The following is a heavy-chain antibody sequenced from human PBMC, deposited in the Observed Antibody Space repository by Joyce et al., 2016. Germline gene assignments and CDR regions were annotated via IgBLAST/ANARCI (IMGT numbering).Heavy chain of an antibody. CDR2: INSDGSTT. Sequence: EVQPVESGGGFVQPAGSLSLSCESSGFTFSNYWMHWVHQAPGKGLVWVSRINSDGSTTNYADSVKGRFTSYRNNAKNTLYLQINSMRDEDAAVYHCARSLYSGTKQDYWGHRTLVTISS. CDR1: GFTFSNYW. D-gene: IGHD1-26*01. CDR3: ARSLYSGTKQDY. J-gene: IGHJ4*01. V-gene: IGHV3-74*01.